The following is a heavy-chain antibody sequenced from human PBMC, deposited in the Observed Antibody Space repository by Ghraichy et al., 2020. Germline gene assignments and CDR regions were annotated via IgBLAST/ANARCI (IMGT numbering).Heavy chain of an antibody. CDR3: AKPDPRLGITGWAYNMDV. CDR2: ISGSGNNP. D-gene: IGHD3-9*01. Sequence: GESLNISCVASGFTFANSVMTWVRQPPGKGLEWVLSISGSGNNPSYADSVKGRFTISRDNSKNTLYLQMTTLRAEDAAVYYCAKPDPRLGITGWAYNMDVWGQGTTVTVSS. CDR1: GFTFANSV. J-gene: IGHJ6*02. V-gene: IGHV3-23*01.